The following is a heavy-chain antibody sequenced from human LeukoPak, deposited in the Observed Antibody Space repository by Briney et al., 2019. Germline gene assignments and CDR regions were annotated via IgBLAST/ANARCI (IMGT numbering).Heavy chain of an antibody. J-gene: IGHJ4*02. D-gene: IGHD4-17*01. CDR1: GFTVSSNY. CDR3: ARAKRDTVTTPDY. CDR2: ISSSSSYI. V-gene: IGHV3-21*01. Sequence: PGGSLRLSCAASGFTVSSNYMSWVRQAPGKGLEWVSSISSSSSYIYYADSVKGRFTISRDNAKNSLYLQMNSLRAEDTAVYYCARAKRDTVTTPDYWGQGTLVTVSS.